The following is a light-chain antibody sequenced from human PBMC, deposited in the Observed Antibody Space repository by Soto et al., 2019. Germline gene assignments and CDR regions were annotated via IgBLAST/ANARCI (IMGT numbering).Light chain of an antibody. Sequence: DIQMTQSPSTLSASVGDRVNITCRSSQSISSWLAWYQQKPGKAPKLLNYKASSLESAGPSRFSGSGSRTEFTLTISSLQPDDFATYSCQLYNNCWTFGQGTKVEIK. CDR1: QSISSW. J-gene: IGKJ1*01. CDR2: KAS. V-gene: IGKV1-5*03. CDR3: QLYNNCWT.